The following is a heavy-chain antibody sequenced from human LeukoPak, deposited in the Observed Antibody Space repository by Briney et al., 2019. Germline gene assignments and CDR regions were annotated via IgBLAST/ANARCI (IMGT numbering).Heavy chain of an antibody. D-gene: IGHD4-11*01. CDR1: GGSISSYY. Sequence: SETLSLTCAVSGGSISSYYWSWIRQPPGKGLEWIGYIYYSGSTNYNPSLKSRVTISVDTSKNQFSLKLSSVTAADTAVYYCASGAYSYYYMDVWGKGTTVTISS. J-gene: IGHJ6*03. V-gene: IGHV4-59*01. CDR2: IYYSGST. CDR3: ASGAYSYYYMDV.